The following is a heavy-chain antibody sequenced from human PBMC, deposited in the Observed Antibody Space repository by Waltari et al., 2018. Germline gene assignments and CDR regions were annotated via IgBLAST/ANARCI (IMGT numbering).Heavy chain of an antibody. CDR1: GFTFSSYS. CDR3: ARVFYDFWSGYYLTGSASQTYYYYGMDV. Sequence: EVQLVESGGGLVKPGGSLRLSCAASGFTFSSYSMTWVRQAPGKGLEWVSSSSSSSSYIYYADSVKGRFTISRDNAKNSLYLQMNSLRAEDTAVYYCARVFYDFWSGYYLTGSASQTYYYYGMDVWGQGTTVTVSS. V-gene: IGHV3-21*01. J-gene: IGHJ6*02. D-gene: IGHD3-3*01. CDR2: SSSSSSYI.